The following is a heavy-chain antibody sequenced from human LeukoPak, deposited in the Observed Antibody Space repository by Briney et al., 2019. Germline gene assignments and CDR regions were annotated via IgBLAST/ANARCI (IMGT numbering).Heavy chain of an antibody. D-gene: IGHD1-26*01. Sequence: ASVKVSCTASGYTFTNYGISWVGQAPGQGLEWMGWISAYSGNTNYAQKLQGRVTMTTDTSTSTAYMELRSLRSDDTAVYYCARGEGPIGAADAFDIWGQGTMVTVSS. CDR1: GYTFTNYG. CDR2: ISAYSGNT. J-gene: IGHJ3*02. V-gene: IGHV1-18*01. CDR3: ARGEGPIGAADAFDI.